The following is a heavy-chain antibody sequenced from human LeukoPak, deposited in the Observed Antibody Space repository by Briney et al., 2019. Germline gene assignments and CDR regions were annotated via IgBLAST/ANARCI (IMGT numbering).Heavy chain of an antibody. J-gene: IGHJ4*02. D-gene: IGHD5-24*01. V-gene: IGHV3-7*01. CDR2: INQDGSEK. CDR3: ARTPKRWLQLYLDY. Sequence: PGGSLRLSCAASGFTLSSFWMTWVRQAPGKGLEWVADINQDGSEKYYVDSVKGRFTISRDNAKNSLYLQMSSLRAEDTAVYYCARTPKRWLQLYLDYWGQGNLVIVSS. CDR1: GFTLSSFW.